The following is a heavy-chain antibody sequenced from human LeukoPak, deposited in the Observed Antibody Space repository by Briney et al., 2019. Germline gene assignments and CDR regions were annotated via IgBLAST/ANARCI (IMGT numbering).Heavy chain of an antibody. Sequence: GAPVKVSCKASGYTFTSYGISWVRQAPGQGLEWMGWISAYNGNTNYAQKLQGRVTMTTDTSTSTAYMELRSLRSDDTAVYYCARDRAGTTGNWFDPWGQGTLVTVSS. CDR2: ISAYNGNT. CDR3: ARDRAGTTGNWFDP. CDR1: GYTFTSYG. D-gene: IGHD1-1*01. V-gene: IGHV1-18*04. J-gene: IGHJ5*02.